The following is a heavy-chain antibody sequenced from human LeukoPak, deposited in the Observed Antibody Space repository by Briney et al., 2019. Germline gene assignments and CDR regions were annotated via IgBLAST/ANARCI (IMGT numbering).Heavy chain of an antibody. CDR2: INWNGGST. J-gene: IGHJ4*02. V-gene: IGHV3-20*04. CDR3: ARDPIAVAGTYYFDY. D-gene: IGHD6-19*01. CDR1: GFTFDDYG. Sequence: GGSLRLSCAASGFTFDDYGMSWVRQAPGKGLEWVSGINWNGGSTGYADSVKGRFTISRDNAKNSLYLQTNSLRAEDTALYYCARDPIAVAGTYYFDYWGQGTLVTVSS.